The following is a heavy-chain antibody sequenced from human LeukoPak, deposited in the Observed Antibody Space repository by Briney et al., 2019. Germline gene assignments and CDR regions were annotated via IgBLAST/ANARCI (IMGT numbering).Heavy chain of an antibody. CDR3: ARVRTVTTLFDY. Sequence: PSETLSLTCTVSGYSISSGYYWGWIRQPPGKGLEWIGSIYHSGSTYYNPSLKSRVTISVDTSKNQFSLKLSSVTAADTAVYYCARVRTVTTLFDYWGQGTLVTASS. CDR2: IYHSGST. V-gene: IGHV4-38-2*02. J-gene: IGHJ4*02. CDR1: GYSISSGYY. D-gene: IGHD4-17*01.